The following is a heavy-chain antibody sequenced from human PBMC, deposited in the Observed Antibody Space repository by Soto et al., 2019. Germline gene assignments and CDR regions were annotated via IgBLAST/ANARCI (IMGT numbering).Heavy chain of an antibody. J-gene: IGHJ4*02. CDR1: GFSLSTSRVG. CDR2: IYWDDDK. Sequence: QITLKESGPTLVKPTQPLTLTCTFSGFSLSTSRVGVGWIRQPPGKALEWLALIYWDDDKRYSPSLKSRLTIAKDSTKNQLVLTLTNMAAVVTATYYCAHQNDIWSGFQPYSCDYGGQGTMVTFSS. CDR3: AHQNDIWSGFQPYSCDY. V-gene: IGHV2-5*02. D-gene: IGHD3-3*01.